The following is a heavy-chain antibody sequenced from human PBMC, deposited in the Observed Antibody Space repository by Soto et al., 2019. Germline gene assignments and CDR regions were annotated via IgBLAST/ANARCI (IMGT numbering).Heavy chain of an antibody. CDR3: ARHKVGSNYYYYMDV. CDR1: GGSISSSSYY. Sequence: SETLSLTCTVSGGSISSSSYYWGWIRQPPGKGLEWMGSIYYSGSTYYNPSLKSRVTISVETSKNQFSLKLSSVTAADTAVYYCARHKVGSNYYYYMDVWGKGTTVTVSS. D-gene: IGHD3-10*01. V-gene: IGHV4-39*01. CDR2: IYYSGST. J-gene: IGHJ6*03.